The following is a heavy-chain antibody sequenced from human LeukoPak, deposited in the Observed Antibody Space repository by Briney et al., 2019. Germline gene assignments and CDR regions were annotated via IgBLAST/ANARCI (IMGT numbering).Heavy chain of an antibody. D-gene: IGHD1-1*01. J-gene: IGHJ6*02. V-gene: IGHV5-51*01. CDR2: IYPGDSDT. Sequence: GESLKISCQGSGYSFTNYWIGWVRQMPGKGLEWMGIIYPGDSDTRYSPSFQGQVTISADKSISTAYLQWSSLKASDTAMYYCARRSTGTTHYYYAMDVWGQGTTVTVSS. CDR1: GYSFTNYW. CDR3: ARRSTGTTHYYYAMDV.